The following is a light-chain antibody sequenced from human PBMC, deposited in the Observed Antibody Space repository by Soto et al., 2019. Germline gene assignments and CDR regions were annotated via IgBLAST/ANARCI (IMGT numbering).Light chain of an antibody. CDR3: QQYGSTPRT. V-gene: IGKV3-20*01. CDR2: GAS. CDR1: ESISSNY. Sequence: EIVLTQSPGTLSLSPGERVTLSCRASESISSNYLAWYQQKPGQAPRLLIHGASSRATGIPDRFGGSGPGTDFTLTISRLEPEDFAVYYCQQYGSTPRTFGQGTKVDIK. J-gene: IGKJ1*01.